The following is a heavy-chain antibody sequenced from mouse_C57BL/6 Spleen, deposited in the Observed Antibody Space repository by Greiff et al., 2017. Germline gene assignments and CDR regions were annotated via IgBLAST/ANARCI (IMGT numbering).Heavy chain of an antibody. CDR3: ARVLGGFAY. D-gene: IGHD4-1*01. V-gene: IGHV5-4*03. J-gene: IGHJ3*01. Sequence: EVKLVESGGGLVKPGGSLKLSCAASGFTFSSYAMSWVRQTPEKRLEWVATISDGGSYTYYPDNVKGRFTISRDNAKNNLYLQMSHLKSEDTAMYYCARVLGGFAYWGQGTLVTVSA. CDR1: GFTFSSYA. CDR2: ISDGGSYT.